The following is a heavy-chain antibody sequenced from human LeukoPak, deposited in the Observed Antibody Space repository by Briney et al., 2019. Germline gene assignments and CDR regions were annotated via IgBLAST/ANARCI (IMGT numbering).Heavy chain of an antibody. CDR1: GFTFSNFY. V-gene: IGHV3-48*04. CDR3: ASGRGYSLGLGYFDF. Sequence: PGGSLRLSCTASGFTFSNFYMHWVRQAPGKGLEWVSYISGSGITINYADSVKGRFTISRDNAKNSLHLQMNILRAEDTAVYYCASGRGYSLGLGYFDFWSQGTLVTVSS. D-gene: IGHD5-18*01. CDR2: ISGSGITI. J-gene: IGHJ4*02.